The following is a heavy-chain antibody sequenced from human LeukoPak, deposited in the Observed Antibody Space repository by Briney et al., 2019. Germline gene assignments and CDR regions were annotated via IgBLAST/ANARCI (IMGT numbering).Heavy chain of an antibody. V-gene: IGHV3-30-3*01. CDR1: GFTFSSYA. CDR2: ISYDGSNK. CDR3: ARGFDP. J-gene: IGHJ5*02. Sequence: GGSLRLSCAASGFTFSSYAMHWVRQAPGKGLEWVTVISYDGSNKYYADSVKGRFTISRDNSKNTLYLQMNSLRAEDTAVYYCARGFDPWGQGTLVTVSS.